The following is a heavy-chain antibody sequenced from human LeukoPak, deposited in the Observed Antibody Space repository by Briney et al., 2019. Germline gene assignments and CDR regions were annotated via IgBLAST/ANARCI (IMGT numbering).Heavy chain of an antibody. CDR1: GFTFSSYS. CDR3: ARDVASDIVVVVAPAYYGMDV. D-gene: IGHD2-15*01. J-gene: IGHJ6*02. Sequence: GGSLRLSCAASGFTFSSYSMNWVRQAPGKGLEWVSSISSSSSYIYYADSVKGRFTISRDNAENSLYLQMNSLRAEDTAVYYCARDVASDIVVVVAPAYYGMDVWGQGTTVTVSS. CDR2: ISSSSSYI. V-gene: IGHV3-21*01.